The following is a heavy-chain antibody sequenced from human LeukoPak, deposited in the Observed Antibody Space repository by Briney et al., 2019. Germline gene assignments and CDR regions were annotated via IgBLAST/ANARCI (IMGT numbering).Heavy chain of an antibody. CDR3: ARDGVYAGFDY. CDR2: IKDDGSEK. J-gene: IGHJ4*02. Sequence: GGSLRLSCAASGFTFSSYWMSWVRQAPGKGLEWVANIKDDGSEKYYVDSVKGRFTISRDNARNSLDLQMNSLRVEDTAVYYCARDGVYAGFDYWGQGTLVT. D-gene: IGHD2-8*01. V-gene: IGHV3-7*01. CDR1: GFTFSSYW.